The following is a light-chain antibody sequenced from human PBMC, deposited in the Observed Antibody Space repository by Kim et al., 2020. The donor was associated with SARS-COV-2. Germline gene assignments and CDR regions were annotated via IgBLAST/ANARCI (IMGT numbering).Light chain of an antibody. CDR2: EAS. J-gene: IGKJ4*01. CDR1: QSINNL. Sequence: DIQMTQSPSTLSASVGDRVTIACRASQSINNLLAWYQQKSGKAPKLLMYEASTLEGGVPSRFSGSGSGTEFTLTISSLQSDDFATSYCQQYNSFSLTLGGGTKVDIK. CDR3: QQYNSFSLT. V-gene: IGKV1-5*03.